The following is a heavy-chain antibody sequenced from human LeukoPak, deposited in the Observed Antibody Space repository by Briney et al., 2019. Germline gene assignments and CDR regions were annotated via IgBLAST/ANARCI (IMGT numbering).Heavy chain of an antibody. Sequence: SETLSLTCTVSGYPISRGYYWGWMRQPPGKGLEWIGSVYHSGGTYQNPSLKSRVTIPLDTSKNQFSLKLSSVTAADTAVYYCARDWYSSSSAGQIFDYWGQGTLVTVSS. CDR1: GYPISRGYY. J-gene: IGHJ4*02. CDR2: VYHSGGT. V-gene: IGHV4-38-2*02. D-gene: IGHD6-6*01. CDR3: ARDWYSSSSAGQIFDY.